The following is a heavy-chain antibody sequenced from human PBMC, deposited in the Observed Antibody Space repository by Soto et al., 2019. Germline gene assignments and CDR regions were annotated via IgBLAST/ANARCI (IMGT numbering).Heavy chain of an antibody. CDR3: AKDLVGGVRYYYGMDV. V-gene: IGHV3-30*18. D-gene: IGHD1-26*01. CDR2: ISYDGSNK. J-gene: IGHJ6*02. Sequence: ESGGGVVQPGRSLRLSCAASGFAFSSYGMHWVRQAPGKGLEWVALISYDGSNKYYADSVKGRFTISRDNSKNTLYLQMNSMRAEDTAMFYCAKDLVGGVRYYYGMDVWGQGTTVTVSS. CDR1: GFAFSSYG.